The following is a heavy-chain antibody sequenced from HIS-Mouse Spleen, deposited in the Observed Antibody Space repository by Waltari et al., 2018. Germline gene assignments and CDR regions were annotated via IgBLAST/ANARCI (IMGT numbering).Heavy chain of an antibody. CDR2: INHSGST. CDR3: ARVRTGDPSYWYFDL. V-gene: IGHV4-34*01. Sequence: QVQLQQWGAGLLKPSETLSLTCAVYGGSFSGYYWSWIRQPPGKGLEGIGEINHSGSTNYNRSLKSRVTISVDTSKNQFSLKLSSVTAADTAVYYCARVRTGDPSYWYFDLWGRGTLVTVSS. D-gene: IGHD7-27*01. CDR1: GGSFSGYY. J-gene: IGHJ2*01.